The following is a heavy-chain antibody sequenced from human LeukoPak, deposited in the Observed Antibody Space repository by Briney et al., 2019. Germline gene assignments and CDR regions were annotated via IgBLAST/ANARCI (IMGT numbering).Heavy chain of an antibody. D-gene: IGHD3-3*01. CDR2: INTDGSST. CDR1: GFAFSSYW. CDR3: ARVGTIFGVVTAFDY. Sequence: GGSLRLSCAASGFAFSSYWMHWVRQAPGKGLVWVSRINTDGSSTSYADSVKGRFTISRDNAKNTLYLQMNSLRAEDTAVYYCARVGTIFGVVTAFDYWGQGTLVTVSS. V-gene: IGHV3-74*01. J-gene: IGHJ4*02.